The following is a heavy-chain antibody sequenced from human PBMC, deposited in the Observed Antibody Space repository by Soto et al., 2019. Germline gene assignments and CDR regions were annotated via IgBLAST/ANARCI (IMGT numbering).Heavy chain of an antibody. V-gene: IGHV1-3*01. D-gene: IGHD3-10*01. J-gene: IGHJ4*02. CDR2: INAGNGNT. Sequence: ASVKVSCKASGYTFTSYAMHWVRQAPGQRLEWMGWINAGNGNTKYSQKFQGRVTITRDTSASTAYMELNSLRAEDTAVYYCASEVRESRPAPFDYWGQGTLVTVSS. CDR1: GYTFTSYA. CDR3: ASEVRESRPAPFDY.